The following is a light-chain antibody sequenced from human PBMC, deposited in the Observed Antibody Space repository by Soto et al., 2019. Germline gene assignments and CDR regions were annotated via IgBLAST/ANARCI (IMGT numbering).Light chain of an antibody. Sequence: DIQMIQSPSSLSASVGDRVTITWRSSQGISSFLAWXQQKPGXPPKXXXSTXSTLQSGVPSRLSGSGSGTEFTLPISSLHPEDFATYYCQQRHSDTRTFGGGTKVDIK. CDR1: QGISSF. V-gene: IGKV1-9*01. CDR3: QQRHSDTRT. J-gene: IGKJ4*01. CDR2: TXS.